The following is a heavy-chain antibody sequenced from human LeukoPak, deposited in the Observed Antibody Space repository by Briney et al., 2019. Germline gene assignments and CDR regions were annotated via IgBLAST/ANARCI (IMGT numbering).Heavy chain of an antibody. J-gene: IGHJ3*02. D-gene: IGHD3-22*01. CDR2: ISSSGSTI. V-gene: IGHV3-48*03. CDR3: ARVSAPISYYDSSGYYGGRSRAFDI. CDR1: GFTFSSYE. Sequence: GGSLRLSCAASGFTFSSYEMNWVRQAPGKGLEWVSYISSSGSTIYYADSVKGRFTISRDNAKNSLYLQMNSLRAEDTAVYYCARVSAPISYYDSSGYYGGRSRAFDIWGQGTMVTVSS.